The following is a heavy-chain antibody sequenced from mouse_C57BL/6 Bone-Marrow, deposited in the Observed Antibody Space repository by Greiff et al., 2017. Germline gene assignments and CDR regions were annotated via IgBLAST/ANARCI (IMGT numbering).Heavy chain of an antibody. J-gene: IGHJ2*01. D-gene: IGHD1-1*01. CDR1: GYTFTSYW. Sequence: QVQLQQPGAELVKPGASVKMSCKASGYTFTSYWITWVKQRPGQGLEWIGDIYPGSGSTNYNEKFKSKATLTVDTSSSTAYRQLSSLTSENSAVYYCARGDDYGSSQLGYWGQGTTRTVSS. V-gene: IGHV1-55*01. CDR3: ARGDDYGSSQLGY. CDR2: IYPGSGST.